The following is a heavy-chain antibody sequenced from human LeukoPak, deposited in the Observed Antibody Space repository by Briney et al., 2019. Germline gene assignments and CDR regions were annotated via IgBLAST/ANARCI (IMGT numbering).Heavy chain of an antibody. Sequence: ASVKVSXKASGYTFSSYYMHWVRQAPGQGLEWMGIINPRGGSTSYAQKFQGRVTMTRDTSTSTVYMELSSLRSDDTSVYYCARVVPAAIDYWGQGTLVTVSS. CDR3: ARVVPAAIDY. V-gene: IGHV1-46*01. CDR1: GYTFSSYY. D-gene: IGHD2-2*01. CDR2: INPRGGST. J-gene: IGHJ4*02.